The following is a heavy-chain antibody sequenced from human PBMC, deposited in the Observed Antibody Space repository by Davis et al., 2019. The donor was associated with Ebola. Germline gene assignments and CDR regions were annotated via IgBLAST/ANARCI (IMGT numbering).Heavy chain of an antibody. CDR2: IYSGGST. D-gene: IGHD3-10*01. Sequence: PGGSLRLSCAASGFTVSSNYMSWVRQAPGKGLEWVSVIYSGGSTYYADSVKGRFTISRDNSKNTLYLQMNSLRAEDTAVYYCAKDPRPSRHYYGSGSYLDYWGQGTLVTVSS. V-gene: IGHV3-66*02. CDR1: GFTVSSNY. J-gene: IGHJ4*02. CDR3: AKDPRPSRHYYGSGSYLDY.